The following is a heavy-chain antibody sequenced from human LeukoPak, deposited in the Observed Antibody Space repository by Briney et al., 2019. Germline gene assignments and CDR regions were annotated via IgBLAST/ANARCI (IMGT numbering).Heavy chain of an antibody. CDR2: VSGSSSYI. D-gene: IGHD2-8*01. J-gene: IGHJ4*02. CDR1: GFTFSSYA. CDR3: ARECAYCTNGVI. Sequence: GGSLRLSCEASGFTFSSYAMSWVRQAPGKGLEWVSAVSGSSSYIYYADSVKGRFTISRDNAKNSLYLQMNSLRAEDTAVYYCARECAYCTNGVIWGQGTLVTVSS. V-gene: IGHV3-21*01.